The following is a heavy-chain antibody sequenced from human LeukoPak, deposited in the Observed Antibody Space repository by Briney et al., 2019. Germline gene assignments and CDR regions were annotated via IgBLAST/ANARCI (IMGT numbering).Heavy chain of an antibody. CDR1: GGSITSYH. CDR2: IYYSGST. Sequence: SETLSLTCTVSGGSITSYHYSWIRQPPGKGLEWIGYIYYSGSTNYNPPLKSRVTISVDTSKNQFSPKLSSVTAADTAVYYCARGGSGTYYHYWGQGTLVTVSS. J-gene: IGHJ4*02. D-gene: IGHD1-26*01. V-gene: IGHV4-59*01. CDR3: ARGGSGTYYHY.